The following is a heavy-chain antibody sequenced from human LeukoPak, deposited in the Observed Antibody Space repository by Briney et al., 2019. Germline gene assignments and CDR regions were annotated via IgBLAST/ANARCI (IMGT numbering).Heavy chain of an antibody. D-gene: IGHD3-22*01. V-gene: IGHV3-23*01. CDR2: ISGSGGGT. J-gene: IGHJ4*02. Sequence: GGSLRLSCAASGFTFSSYAMSWVRQAPGKGLEWVSAISGSGGGTYYADSVKGRFTISRDNSKNTLYLQMNSLRAEDTAVYYCAKDGYYYDSSGYYYYYFDYWGQGTLVTVSS. CDR3: AKDGYYYDSSGYYYYYFDY. CDR1: GFTFSSYA.